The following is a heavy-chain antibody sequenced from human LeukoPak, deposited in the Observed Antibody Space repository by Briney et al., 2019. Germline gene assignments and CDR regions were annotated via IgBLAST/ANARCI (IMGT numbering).Heavy chain of an antibody. CDR2: IYYSGST. J-gene: IGHJ6*03. CDR3: ARGVLQWFPKPNYYYYYMDV. Sequence: SETLSLTCTVSGGSISSYYWSWIRQPPGKGLEWIGYIYYSGSTNYNPSLKSRVTISVDTSKNQFSLKLSSVTAADTAVYYCARGVLQWFPKPNYYYYYMDVWGKGTTVTVSS. CDR1: GGSISSYY. D-gene: IGHD3-22*01. V-gene: IGHV4-59*01.